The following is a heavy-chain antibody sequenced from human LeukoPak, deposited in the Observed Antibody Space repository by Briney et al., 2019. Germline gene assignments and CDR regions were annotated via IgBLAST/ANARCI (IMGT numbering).Heavy chain of an antibody. Sequence: ASVKVSCKVSGYTLTELSMHWVRQAPGKGLEWMGGFDPEDGETIYAQKFQGRVTMTEDTSTDTAYMELSSLRSEDTAVYYCATRPYYYDSSGYYDAFDIWGQGTMVTVSS. CDR2: FDPEDGET. CDR3: ATRPYYYDSSGYYDAFDI. CDR1: GYTLTELS. V-gene: IGHV1-24*01. D-gene: IGHD3-22*01. J-gene: IGHJ3*02.